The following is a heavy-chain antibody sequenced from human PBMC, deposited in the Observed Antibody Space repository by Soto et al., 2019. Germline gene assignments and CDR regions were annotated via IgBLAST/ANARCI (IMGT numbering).Heavy chain of an antibody. CDR1: GFTFSDSY. V-gene: IGHV3-11*01. J-gene: IGHJ6*02. CDR2: ITFSGNTV. D-gene: IGHD2-15*01. Sequence: GGSLRLSCAASGFTFSDSYMSWIRQAPGKGLEWISYITFSGNTVYYADSLKGRFTISRDNAKNSLYLQMNRLRAEDTAVYYGARGSWREKYCMDVWGQGTTVTVSS. CDR3: ARGSWREKYCMDV.